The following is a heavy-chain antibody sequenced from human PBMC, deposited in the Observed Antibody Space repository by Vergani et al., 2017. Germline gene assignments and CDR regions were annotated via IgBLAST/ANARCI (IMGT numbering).Heavy chain of an antibody. Sequence: QVQLVQSGAEVKKPGASVKVSCQASGYTFTDYFMHWVRQAPGQGLEWMGLINPNSGGTNYAQKFQGRVTMTRDTSISTAYMELSNLRADDTAVYYCARVDTSSSRDYFDYWGQGTLVTVSS. J-gene: IGHJ4*02. CDR3: ARVDTSSSRDYFDY. D-gene: IGHD2-2*01. V-gene: IGHV1-2*02. CDR2: INPNSGGT. CDR1: GYTFTDYF.